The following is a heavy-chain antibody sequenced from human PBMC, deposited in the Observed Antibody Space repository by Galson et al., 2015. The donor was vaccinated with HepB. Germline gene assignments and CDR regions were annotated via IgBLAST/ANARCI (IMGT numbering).Heavy chain of an antibody. CDR2: ISAYNGNT. J-gene: IGHJ6*03. D-gene: IGHD3-3*01. Sequence: SVKVSCEASGYTFTSYGISWVRQAPGQGLEWMGWISAYNGNTNYAQKLQGRVTMTTDTSTSTAYMELRSLRSDDTAVYYCARAMYYDFWSGYYEANSLNYYYMDVWGKGTTVTVSS. CDR3: ARAMYYDFWSGYYEANSLNYYYMDV. CDR1: GYTFTSYG. V-gene: IGHV1-18*01.